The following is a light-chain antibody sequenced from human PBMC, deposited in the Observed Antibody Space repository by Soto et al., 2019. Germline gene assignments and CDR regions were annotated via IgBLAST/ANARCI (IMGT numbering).Light chain of an antibody. CDR2: EVS. CDR1: SSDVGGYNY. J-gene: IGLJ3*02. V-gene: IGLV2-11*01. CDR3: SSYAGGYTFWV. Sequence: QSALTQPASVSGSPGQSIAISCTGTSSDVGGYNYVSWYRQHPGKAPKLMIYEVSNRPSGVPDRFSGSKSGTTASLTISGLQAEDEADYHCSSYAGGYTFWVFGGGTKVTVL.